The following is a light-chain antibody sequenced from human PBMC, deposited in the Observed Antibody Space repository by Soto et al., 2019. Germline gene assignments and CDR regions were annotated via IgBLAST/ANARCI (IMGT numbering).Light chain of an antibody. V-gene: IGLV2-8*01. CDR1: SSDVGGYNY. CDR3: SSYAGSHGV. J-gene: IGLJ1*01. Sequence: QSALTQPPSASGSPGQSVTISCTGTSSDVGGYNYVSWYQQHPGKAPKLMIYEVSKRPSGVPDRFSGSKSGNTASLTVSGLQAADEADYYCSSYAGSHGVFGTGTKVTVL. CDR2: EVS.